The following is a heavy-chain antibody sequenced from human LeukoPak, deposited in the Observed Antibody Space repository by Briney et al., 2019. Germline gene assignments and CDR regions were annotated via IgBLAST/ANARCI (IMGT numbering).Heavy chain of an antibody. CDR2: FDPEDGET. CDR3: ATGLRDGCSSTSCPHYYYYYMDV. J-gene: IGHJ6*03. V-gene: IGHV1-24*01. CDR1: GYTLTELS. D-gene: IGHD2-2*01. Sequence: ASVKVSCKVSGYTLTELSMHWVRQAPGKGLEWMGGFDPEDGETIYAQKFQGRVTMTEDTSTDTAYMELSSLRSEDTAVYYCATGLRDGCSSTSCPHYYYYYMDVWGKGTTVTVSS.